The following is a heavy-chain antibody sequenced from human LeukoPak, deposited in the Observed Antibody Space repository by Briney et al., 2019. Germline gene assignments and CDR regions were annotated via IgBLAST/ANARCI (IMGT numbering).Heavy chain of an antibody. CDR3: ARDGCSSTSCYANDAFDI. D-gene: IGHD2-2*01. CDR2: IYTSGST. CDR1: GGSISTYY. V-gene: IGHV4-4*07. J-gene: IGHJ3*02. Sequence: SETLSLTCTVSGGSISTYYWSWIRQPAGKGLEWIGRIYTSGSTNYNPSLKSRVTMSVDTSKNQFSLKLSSVTAADTAVYYCARDGCSSTSCYANDAFDIWGQGTMVTVSS.